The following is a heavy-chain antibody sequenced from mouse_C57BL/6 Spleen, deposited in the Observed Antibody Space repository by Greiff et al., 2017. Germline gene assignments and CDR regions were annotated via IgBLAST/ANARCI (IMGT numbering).Heavy chain of an antibody. D-gene: IGHD2-1*01. CDR1: GYTFTGYW. CDR2: ILPGSGST. V-gene: IGHV1-9*01. J-gene: IGHJ2*01. Sequence: VQLKESGAELMKPGASVKLSCQATGYTFTGYWIEWVKQRPGHGLEWIGEILPGSGSTNYNEKFKGKAPFTADTSSNTAYMQLSSLTTEDSAIYYCARRCSSSYYGNSYYFDYWGQGTTLTVSS. CDR3: ARRCSSSYYGNSYYFDY.